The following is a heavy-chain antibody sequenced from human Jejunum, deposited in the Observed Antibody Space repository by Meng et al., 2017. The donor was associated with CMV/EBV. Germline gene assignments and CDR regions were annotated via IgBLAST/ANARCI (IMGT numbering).Heavy chain of an antibody. CDR1: GDSTSNYY. CDR3: AKGQSTDLGYYYDIDV. Sequence: HVQLKESGPGLVKPSETVSLMCTVSGDSTSNYYWNWIRQPAGKALEWVGRIYSGGSTNYNPSLKGRVTMSVDTSKNQISLRLTSVTAADTAMYFCAKGQSTDLGYYYDIDVWGHGTLVTVSS. D-gene: IGHD5/OR15-5a*01. J-gene: IGHJ6*02. V-gene: IGHV4-4*07. CDR2: IYSGGST.